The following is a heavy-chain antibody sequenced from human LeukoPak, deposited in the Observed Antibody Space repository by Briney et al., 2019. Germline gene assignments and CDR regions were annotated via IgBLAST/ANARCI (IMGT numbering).Heavy chain of an antibody. CDR2: ISSNGGST. Sequence: GGSLRLSCAASGCTFSSYAMHWVRQAPGKGREYVSAISSNGGSTYYANSVKGGFTISRDNSKNTLYLKVGSLRAEDMAVYYCARGLRGYDSYFDYWRQGTMLSDSS. D-gene: IGHD5-12*01. V-gene: IGHV3-64*01. CDR3: ARGLRGYDSYFDY. J-gene: IGHJ4*02. CDR1: GCTFSSYA.